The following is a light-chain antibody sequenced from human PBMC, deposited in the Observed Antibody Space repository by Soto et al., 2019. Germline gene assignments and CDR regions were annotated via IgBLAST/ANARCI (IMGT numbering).Light chain of an antibody. J-gene: IGKJ2*01. CDR2: GAS. V-gene: IGKV3-20*01. Sequence: EIVLTQSPGTLSLSPGERATLSCRASQSVSVIYIAWYQQKPGQAPRLLIYGASSRPTGIPDRFSGSGSGTDFTLTISRLEPEDFAVYYCQQYGSSPYTFGQGTKVEIK. CDR1: QSVSVIY. CDR3: QQYGSSPYT.